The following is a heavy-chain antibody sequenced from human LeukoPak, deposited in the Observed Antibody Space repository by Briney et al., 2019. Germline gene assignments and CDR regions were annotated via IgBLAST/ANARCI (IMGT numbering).Heavy chain of an antibody. V-gene: IGHV1-18*01. CDR1: GYNFDKFG. CDR3: ARDTPQHLKRYDY. Sequence: EASVKVSCKASGYNFDKFGIAWVRQAPGQGLEWMGWINTHNGNTKYAQQYQGRVTMTTDTSTSTVYMELRSLRSDDTAVYFCARDTPQHLKRYDYWGQGTQVTASS. J-gene: IGHJ4*02. CDR2: INTHNGNT. D-gene: IGHD6-13*01.